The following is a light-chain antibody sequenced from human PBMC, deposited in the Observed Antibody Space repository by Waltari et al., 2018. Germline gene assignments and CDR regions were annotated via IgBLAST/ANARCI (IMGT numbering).Light chain of an antibody. V-gene: IGKV1-5*03. J-gene: IGKJ1*01. CDR3: LQYNGEPRT. Sequence: QMTQSPPTPSASVGDRVTITCRASQTINSWLAWHQQKPGKAPKLLIYKASSLESGVPSRFSGSGSGTEVTLTISSLQPDDFATYYCLQYNGEPRTFGQGTKVEVK. CDR1: QTINSW. CDR2: KAS.